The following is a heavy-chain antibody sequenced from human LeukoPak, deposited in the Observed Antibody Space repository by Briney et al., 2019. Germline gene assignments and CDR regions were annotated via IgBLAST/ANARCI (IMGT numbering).Heavy chain of an antibody. CDR1: GGSINGYY. Sequence: PSETLSLTCTVSGGSINGYYWSWIRQPPGKGLEWIAYIYYTGSTNYDPKYNPSLKSRVTISVDTSKNQFSLKLRSVTAADTAVYYCARDVVAARGSFDYWGQGTLVTVSS. V-gene: IGHV4-59*12. CDR3: ARDVVAARGSFDY. D-gene: IGHD2-2*01. J-gene: IGHJ4*02. CDR2: IYYTGST.